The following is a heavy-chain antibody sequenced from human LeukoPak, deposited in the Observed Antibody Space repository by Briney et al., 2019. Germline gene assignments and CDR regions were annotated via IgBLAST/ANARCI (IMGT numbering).Heavy chain of an antibody. CDR1: GGSISSYY. Sequence: PSETLSLTCTVSGGSISSYYWSWIRQPPGKGLELIGYIYYSGGTNYNPSLKGPANISVDTSKNQFSLKLSCVTAADTAVEYCARRGGSGWSVYNWFDPWGQGTLVTVSS. J-gene: IGHJ5*01. D-gene: IGHD6-19*01. CDR2: IYYSGGT. V-gene: IGHV4-59*01. CDR3: ARRGGSGWSVYNWFDP.